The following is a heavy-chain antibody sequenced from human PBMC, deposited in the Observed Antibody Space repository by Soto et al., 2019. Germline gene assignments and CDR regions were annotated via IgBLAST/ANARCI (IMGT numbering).Heavy chain of an antibody. CDR2: IYYSGST. CDR3: ARVHGSGSYWGPPNWFDP. D-gene: IGHD3-10*01. Sequence: TLSLTCTVSCGSMSSYYWSWIRQPPGKGLEWIGYIYYSGSTNYNPSLKSRVTISVDTSKNQFSLKLSSVTAADTAVYYCARVHGSGSYWGPPNWFDPWGQGTLVTVS. J-gene: IGHJ5*02. V-gene: IGHV4-59*01. CDR1: CGSMSSYY.